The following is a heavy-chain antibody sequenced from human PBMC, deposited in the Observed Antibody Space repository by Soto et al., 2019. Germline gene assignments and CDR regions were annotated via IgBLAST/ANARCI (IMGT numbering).Heavy chain of an antibody. CDR1: GGSISSGGYS. CDR3: TRSSSTVTTLDY. V-gene: IGHV4-30-2*01. Sequence: QLQLQESGSGLVKPSQTLSLTCAVSGGSISSGGYSWSWIRQPPGKGLEWVGYIYHSGSTYYNPSLQRRVTISIDRSKNQFSLKLSSVTAADTAVYYCTRSSSTVTTLDYWGQGTLVTVSS. CDR2: IYHSGST. D-gene: IGHD2-2*01. J-gene: IGHJ4*02.